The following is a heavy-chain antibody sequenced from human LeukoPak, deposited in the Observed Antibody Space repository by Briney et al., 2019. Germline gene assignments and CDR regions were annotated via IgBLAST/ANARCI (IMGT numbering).Heavy chain of an antibody. CDR1: GGSISSYY. Sequence: SETLSLTCTVSGGSISSYYWSWIRQPAGKGLEWIGRIYTSGSTNYNPSLKSRVTMSVDTSKNQFSLKLSSVTAADTAVYYCAREKFVGDYGWFDPWGQGTLVTVSS. CDR2: IYTSGST. V-gene: IGHV4-4*07. CDR3: AREKFVGDYGWFDP. D-gene: IGHD4-17*01. J-gene: IGHJ5*02.